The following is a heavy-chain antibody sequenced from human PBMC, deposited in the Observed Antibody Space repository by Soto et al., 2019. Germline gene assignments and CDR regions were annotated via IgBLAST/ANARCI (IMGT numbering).Heavy chain of an antibody. CDR2: ISSTGGTA. V-gene: IGHV3-23*01. CDR1: GFTFSSYA. D-gene: IGHD6-13*01. Sequence: VQLLDSGGGLVQPGGSLRLSCAASGFTFSSYAMGWVRQAPGKGLEWVSGISSTGGTADYADSVKGRFTISRDNSRNQMNLQMRSRRADDTAIYYCVKDRFNVAAAEVFDSWGQGPLVTVSS. J-gene: IGHJ4*02. CDR3: VKDRFNVAAAEVFDS.